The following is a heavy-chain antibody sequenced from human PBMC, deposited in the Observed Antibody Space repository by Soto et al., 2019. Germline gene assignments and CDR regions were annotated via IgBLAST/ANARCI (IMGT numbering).Heavy chain of an antibody. CDR3: ALYSRSAHYYYYYGMDV. CDR2: IIPIFGTA. Sequence: QVQLVQSGAEVKKPGSSVKVSCKASGGTFSSYAISWVRQAPGQGLEWMGGIIPIFGTANYAQKFQGRVTIAAEESTSTAYMELSSLRSEDTAVYYCALYSRSAHYYYYYGMDVWGQGTTVTVSS. V-gene: IGHV1-69*01. J-gene: IGHJ6*02. D-gene: IGHD6-6*01. CDR1: GGTFSSYA.